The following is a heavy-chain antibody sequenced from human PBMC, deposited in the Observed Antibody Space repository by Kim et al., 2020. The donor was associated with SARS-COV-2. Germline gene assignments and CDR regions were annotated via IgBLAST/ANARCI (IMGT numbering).Heavy chain of an antibody. CDR1: GFTFSGST. CDR3: TRVNRIPGGWYDAFD. D-gene: IGHD6-19*01. Sequence: GGSLRLSCAASGFTFSGSTMHWVRQASGKGLEWVGRIRSKANSYATAYAASVYGRFTISRDDSKNLAYLQLNSLKTDDTAVSYCTRVNRIPGGWYDAFD. CDR2: IRSKANSYAT. J-gene: IGHJ3*02. V-gene: IGHV3-73*01.